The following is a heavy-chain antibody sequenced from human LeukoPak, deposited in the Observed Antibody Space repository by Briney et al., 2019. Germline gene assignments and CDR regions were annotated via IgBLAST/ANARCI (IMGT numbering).Heavy chain of an antibody. CDR1: GFTFGDYA. CDR3: TRAIEYTRSSGGYYYMDV. V-gene: IGHV3-49*03. Sequence: PGRSLRLSCTASGFTFGDYAMSWFRQAPGKGLEWVGFIRSKAYGGTTEYAASVKGRFTISRDDSKSIAYLQMNSLKTEDTAVYYCTRAIEYTRSSGGYYYMDVWGKGTTVTVSS. J-gene: IGHJ6*03. D-gene: IGHD6-6*01. CDR2: IRSKAYGGTT.